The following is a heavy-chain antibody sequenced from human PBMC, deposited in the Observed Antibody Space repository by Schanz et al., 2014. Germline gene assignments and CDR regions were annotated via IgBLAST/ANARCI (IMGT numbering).Heavy chain of an antibody. CDR3: AKIERNED. D-gene: IGHD1-1*01. V-gene: IGHV3-23*01. CDR1: GFTFSTHA. J-gene: IGHJ4*02. Sequence: EVQLLESGGGLIQPGGSLRLSCAASGFTFSTHAMSWVRQAPGKGLEWVSTIGTSGGTNYAESVKGRFTISRDNSKNTLYLQMNSLRAEDTAVYFCAKIERNEDWGQGTLVTVSS. CDR2: IGTSGGT.